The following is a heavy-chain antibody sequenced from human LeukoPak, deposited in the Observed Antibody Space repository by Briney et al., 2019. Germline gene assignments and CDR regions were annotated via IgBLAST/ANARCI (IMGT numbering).Heavy chain of an antibody. CDR3: AAVVPAVMGYFDY. D-gene: IGHD2-2*01. Sequence: SVKVSCKASGGTFSSYAISWVRQAPGQGLEWMGGIVPIFGTANYAQKFQGRVTITADESTSTAYMELSSLRSEDTAVYYCAAVVPAVMGYFDYWGQGTLVTVSS. V-gene: IGHV1-69*13. CDR1: GGTFSSYA. J-gene: IGHJ4*02. CDR2: IVPIFGTA.